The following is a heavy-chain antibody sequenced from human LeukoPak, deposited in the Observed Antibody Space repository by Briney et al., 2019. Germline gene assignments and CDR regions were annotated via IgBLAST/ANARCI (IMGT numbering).Heavy chain of an antibody. J-gene: IGHJ4*02. V-gene: IGHV1-46*01. Sequence: ASVKVSCKTSGYIFTDYYIHWVRQAPGQGLEWMGILNSSGGSTTYAQKFQGRITMTRDASTSTVYMELRSLRSEDTAVYYCARDKWLGFDYWGQGTLVTVSS. CDR3: ARDKWLGFDY. CDR2: LNSSGGST. D-gene: IGHD6-19*01. CDR1: GYIFTDYY.